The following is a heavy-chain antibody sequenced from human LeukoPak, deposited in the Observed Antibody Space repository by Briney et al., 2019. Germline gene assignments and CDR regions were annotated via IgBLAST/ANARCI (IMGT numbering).Heavy chain of an antibody. J-gene: IGHJ3*02. Sequence: PSETLSLTCTVSGDSFSSHYWTWIWQPPGKGLEWIGSISYIGSTNYNPSLKSRVTISIDTSKNQFSLKLTSVTAADTAVYYCARDLVTVTKGFDIWGQGTMVSVSS. CDR3: ARDLVTVTKGFDI. CDR2: ISYIGST. CDR1: GDSFSSHY. V-gene: IGHV4-59*11. D-gene: IGHD4-17*01.